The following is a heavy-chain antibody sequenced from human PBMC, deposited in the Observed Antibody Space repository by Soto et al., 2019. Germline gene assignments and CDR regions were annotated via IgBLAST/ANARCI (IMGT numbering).Heavy chain of an antibody. CDR1: GFTFSSYA. J-gene: IGHJ4*02. D-gene: IGHD5-18*01. CDR3: AKGVQLWLGSIYFDY. V-gene: IGHV3-23*01. Sequence: GGSLRLSCAASGFTFSSYAMSWVRQAPGKGLEWVSAISGSGGSTYYADSVKGRFTISRDNSKNTLYLQMNSLRAEDTAVYYCAKGVQLWLGSIYFDYWGQGTLVTVSS. CDR2: ISGSGGST.